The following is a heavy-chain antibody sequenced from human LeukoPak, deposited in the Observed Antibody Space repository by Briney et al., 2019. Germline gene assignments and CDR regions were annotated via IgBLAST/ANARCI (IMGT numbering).Heavy chain of an antibody. CDR3: ASRLSSGWYGGAFDI. CDR1: GGSMSIYY. D-gene: IGHD6-19*01. J-gene: IGHJ3*02. CDR2: IYYSGST. V-gene: IGHV4-59*01. Sequence: PSETLSLTCTVSGGSMSIYYWSWIRQPPGKGLEWIGYIYYSGSTNYNPSLKSRVTISVDTSKNQFSLKLSSVTAADTAVYYCASRLSSGWYGGAFDIWGQGTMVTVSS.